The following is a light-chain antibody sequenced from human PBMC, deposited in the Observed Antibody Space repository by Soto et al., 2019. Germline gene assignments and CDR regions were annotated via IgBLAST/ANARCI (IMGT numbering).Light chain of an antibody. CDR2: DVS. Sequence: QSALTQPASVSGSPGQSISISCTGTSSDVGNYNYVSWYQHHPGKAPKLIMYDVSNRPSGVSYRFSGSKSGNTASLTISGLQAEDEADYYCSSYTTTSPCVFGGGTKVTVL. J-gene: IGLJ2*01. CDR1: SSDVGNYNY. CDR3: SSYTTTSPCV. V-gene: IGLV2-14*03.